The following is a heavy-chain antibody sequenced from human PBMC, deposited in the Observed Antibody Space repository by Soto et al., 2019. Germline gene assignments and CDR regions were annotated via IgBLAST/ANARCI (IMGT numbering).Heavy chain of an antibody. V-gene: IGHV1-24*01. D-gene: IGHD6-19*01. J-gene: IGHJ5*02. CDR1: GYTLTELS. CDR2: FDPEDGET. Sequence: ASVKVSCKVSGYTLTELSMHWVRQAPGKGLEWMGGFDPEDGETIYAQKFQGRVTMTEDTSTDTAYMELSSLRSEDTAVYYCATLYSSGWYSLGVGWFDPWGQGTLVTVSS. CDR3: ATLYSSGWYSLGVGWFDP.